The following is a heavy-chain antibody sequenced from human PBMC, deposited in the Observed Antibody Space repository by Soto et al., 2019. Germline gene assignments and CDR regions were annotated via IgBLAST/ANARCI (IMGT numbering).Heavy chain of an antibody. J-gene: IGHJ4*02. CDR1: GFTVSSNY. CDR2: IYSGGST. Sequence: GGSLRLSCAASGFTVSSNYMSWVRQAPGKGLEWVSVIYSGGSTYYADSVKGRFTISRDNSKNTLYLQMNSLRAEDTAVYYCARFPREYSGYDVYYFDYWGQGTLVTVSS. CDR3: ARFPREYSGYDVYYFDY. V-gene: IGHV3-66*01. D-gene: IGHD5-12*01.